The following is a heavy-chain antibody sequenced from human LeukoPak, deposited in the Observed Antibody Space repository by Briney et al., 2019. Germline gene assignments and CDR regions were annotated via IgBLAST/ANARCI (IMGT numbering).Heavy chain of an antibody. CDR1: GFTLSSYA. D-gene: IGHD2-15*01. Sequence: GGPLRLSCAASGFTLSSYAMSWVRQAPGKGLEWVSAISDTGNTYHADSVKGRFTISRDSSKNTLFLQMNRLRPEDAAVYYCAKSPVTTCRGAFCYPFDYWGLGTLVTVSS. CDR3: AKSPVTTCRGAFCYPFDY. V-gene: IGHV3-23*01. J-gene: IGHJ4*02. CDR2: ISDTGNT.